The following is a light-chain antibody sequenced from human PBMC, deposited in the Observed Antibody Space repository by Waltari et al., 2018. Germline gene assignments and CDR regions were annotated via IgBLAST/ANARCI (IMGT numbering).Light chain of an antibody. Sequence: EIVLTQSPGTLSLSPGEGATLSCRASQSLSSSYLAWYQQKPGQAPRLVIFAASRRATGIPDRFSGSGSGADFTLTIGRLEPEDFAVYYCQHYGASPPYTFGQGTKLEI. CDR3: QHYGASPPYT. V-gene: IGKV3-20*01. CDR1: QSLSSSY. J-gene: IGKJ2*01. CDR2: AAS.